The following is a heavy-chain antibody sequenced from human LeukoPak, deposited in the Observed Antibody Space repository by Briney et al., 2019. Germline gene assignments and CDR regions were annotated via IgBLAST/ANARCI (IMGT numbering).Heavy chain of an antibody. J-gene: IGHJ6*03. Sequence: GGSLRLSCAASGFTFSSYGMHWVRQAPGKGLEWVGNMSNSGEDTFYGEAVKGRFTISRDNSQNTLYLQMNSLRPEDTAVYYCAKDTVKVTTIRRVPHYMDVWGKGTTVTISS. D-gene: IGHD5-12*01. CDR2: MSNSGEDT. V-gene: IGHV3-30*18. CDR3: AKDTVKVTTIRRVPHYMDV. CDR1: GFTFSSYG.